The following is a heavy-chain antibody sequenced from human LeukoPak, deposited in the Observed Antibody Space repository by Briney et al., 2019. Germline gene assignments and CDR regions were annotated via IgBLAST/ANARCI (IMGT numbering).Heavy chain of an antibody. J-gene: IGHJ4*02. CDR1: GFTFNNYT. V-gene: IGHV3-23*01. CDR3: TKPDCPSTSCYTLDY. Sequence: GGSLRLSCVASGFTFNNYTMRWVRQAPGKGLEWVSAISGSSDSTYYADSVKGRFTISRGNSKNTLYLQMNSLRVEDTAVYYCTKPDCPSTSCYTLDYWGQGILVTVSS. D-gene: IGHD2-2*02. CDR2: ISGSSDST.